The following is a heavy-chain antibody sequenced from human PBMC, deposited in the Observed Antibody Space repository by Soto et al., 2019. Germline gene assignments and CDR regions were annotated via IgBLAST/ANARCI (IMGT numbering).Heavy chain of an antibody. Sequence: SVKVSCKASGGSFGKSAINWVRQTPGQGLGWVGGFIPVYRTLNYAQKFQGRVTITADESTGTAYMTLSSLASDDTAVYYCATGVIWIGYFTVDSWGQGTRVTVSS. J-gene: IGHJ4*02. CDR3: ATGVIWIGYFTVDS. CDR2: FIPVYRTL. CDR1: GGSFGKSA. V-gene: IGHV1-69*13. D-gene: IGHD3-3*01.